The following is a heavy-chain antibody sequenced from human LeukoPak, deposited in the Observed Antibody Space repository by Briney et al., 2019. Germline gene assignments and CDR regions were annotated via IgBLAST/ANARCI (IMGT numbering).Heavy chain of an antibody. V-gene: IGHV1-2*02. J-gene: IGHJ5*01. D-gene: IGHD2-15*01. CDR3: ARQADNNWFDS. CDR1: GYTFTGYY. CDR2: INPNSGST. Sequence: ASVKVSCKASGYTFTGYYMHWVRQAPGQGLEWMGWINPNSGSTKYAQKFQGRVTMTRDTPISTAYMELSRLRSDDSAVFYCARQADNNWFDSWGQGTLVTVSS.